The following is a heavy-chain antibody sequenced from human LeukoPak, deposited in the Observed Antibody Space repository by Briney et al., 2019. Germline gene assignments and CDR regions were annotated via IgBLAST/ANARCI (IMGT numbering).Heavy chain of an antibody. Sequence: SETLSLTCTVSGYSISSGYYWGWIRQPPGKGLEWIGYIYYSGSTNYNPSLKSRVTISVDTSKNQFSLKLSSVTAADTAVYYCARGGGMGYYYYYMDVWGKGTTVTVSS. D-gene: IGHD1-26*01. CDR3: ARGGGMGYYYYYMDV. V-gene: IGHV4-61*01. J-gene: IGHJ6*03. CDR1: GYSISSGYY. CDR2: IYYSGST.